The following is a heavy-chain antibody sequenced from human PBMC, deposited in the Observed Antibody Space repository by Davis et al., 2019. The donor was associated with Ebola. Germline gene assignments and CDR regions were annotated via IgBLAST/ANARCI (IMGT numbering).Heavy chain of an antibody. CDR3: AREAEDYYGVDV. CDR2: IYYSGST. J-gene: IGHJ6*02. Sequence: MPSETLSLTCTVSGGSISSGGYYWSWIRQHPGKGLEWIGYIYYSGSTYYNPSLKSRVTISVDKSKNQFSLKLTSVTAADTAVYYCAREAEDYYGVDVWGQGTTVTVSS. V-gene: IGHV4-31*03. CDR1: GGSISSGGYY.